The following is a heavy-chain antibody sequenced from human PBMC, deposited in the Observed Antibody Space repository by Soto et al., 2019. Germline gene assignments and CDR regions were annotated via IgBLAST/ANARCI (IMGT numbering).Heavy chain of an antibody. V-gene: IGHV1-2*04. CDR2: INPNSGGT. CDR3: ARSTMVRGVTPFYYYYYMDV. D-gene: IGHD3-10*01. J-gene: IGHJ6*03. Sequence: ASVKVSCKASGYTFTGYYMHWVRQAPGQGLEWMGWINPNSGGTNYAQKFQGWVTMTRDTSISTAYMELSRLRSDDTAVYYCARSTMVRGVTPFYYYYYMDVWGKGTTVTVSS. CDR1: GYTFTGYY.